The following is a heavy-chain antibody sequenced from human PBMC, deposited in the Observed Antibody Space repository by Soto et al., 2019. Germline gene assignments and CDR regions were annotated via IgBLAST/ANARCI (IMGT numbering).Heavy chain of an antibody. CDR1: GFTFSSYA. CDR2: ISGSGGST. V-gene: IGHV3-23*01. D-gene: IGHD2-15*01. J-gene: IGHJ6*02. Sequence: GGSLRLSCAASGFTFSSYAMSWVRQAPGKGLEWVSAISGSGGSTYYADSVKGRFTISRDNSKNTLYLQMNSLRAEDTAVYYCAKATRAGTKSGYYYYGMDVWGQGTTVTVSS. CDR3: AKATRAGTKSGYYYYGMDV.